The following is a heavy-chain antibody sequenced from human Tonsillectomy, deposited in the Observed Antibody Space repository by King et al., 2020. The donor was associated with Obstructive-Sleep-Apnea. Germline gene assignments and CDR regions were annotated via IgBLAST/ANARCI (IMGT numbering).Heavy chain of an antibody. V-gene: IGHV3-30*04. CDR2: ISYDGSNK. CDR1: GFTFSSYA. CDR3: ARVLDIVVVPGTKYYYYYAMDV. J-gene: IGHJ6*02. Sequence: VQLVESGGGVVQPGRSLRLSCGASGFTFSSYAMHWVRQAPGKGLEWVSVISYDGSNKYYADSVKGRFTISRDNSKNTLYLQMNSRRAEDTAVYYCARVLDIVVVPGTKYYYYYAMDVWGQGTTVTVSS. D-gene: IGHD2-2*03.